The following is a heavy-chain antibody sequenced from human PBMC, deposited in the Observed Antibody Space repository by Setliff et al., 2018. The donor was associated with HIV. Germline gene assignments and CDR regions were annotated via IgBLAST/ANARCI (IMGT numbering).Heavy chain of an antibody. CDR3: ARFEVTTVTTRDY. D-gene: IGHD4-17*01. V-gene: IGHV4-34*01. CDR2: VHHTGYL. Sequence: SETLSLTCAVHGGPLTDHYWNWIRQSPGKGLEWIAEVHHTGYLNYHPSFKSRVTISLDTSRNQFSLKLRSVTAADTAVYYCARFEVTTVTTRDYWGQGTLVTVSS. J-gene: IGHJ4*02. CDR1: GGPLTDHY.